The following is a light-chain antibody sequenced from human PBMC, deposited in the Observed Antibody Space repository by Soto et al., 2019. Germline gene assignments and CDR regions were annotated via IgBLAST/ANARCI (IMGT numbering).Light chain of an antibody. V-gene: IGLV1-40*01. CDR3: QSYDSSLSGWV. CDR2: DNS. Sequence: QSVLTQPPSVSGAPGQRVTISCTGSTGYDVHWYQQFPGTAPKLLIHDNSIRPSGVPDRFSGSKSGTSASLAITGLQAEDEADYHCQSYDSSLSGWVFGGGTKLTVL. J-gene: IGLJ3*02. CDR1: TGYD.